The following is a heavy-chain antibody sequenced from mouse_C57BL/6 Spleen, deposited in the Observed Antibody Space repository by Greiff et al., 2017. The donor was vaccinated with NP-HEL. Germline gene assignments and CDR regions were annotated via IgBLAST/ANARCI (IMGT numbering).Heavy chain of an antibody. CDR2: ISSGSSTI. Sequence: EVKLMESGGGLVKPGGSLKLSCAASGFTFSDYGMHWVRQAPEKGLEWVAYISSGSSTIYYADTVKGRFTISRDNAKNTLFLQMTSLRSEDTAIYYCARRLNAMDYWGQGTSVTVSS. V-gene: IGHV5-17*01. CDR3: ARRLNAMDY. CDR1: GFTFSDYG. J-gene: IGHJ4*01. D-gene: IGHD1-3*01.